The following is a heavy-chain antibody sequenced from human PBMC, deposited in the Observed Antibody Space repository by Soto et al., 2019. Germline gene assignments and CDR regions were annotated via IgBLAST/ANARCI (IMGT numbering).Heavy chain of an antibody. CDR3: ARGSLDRGYFDWLLSHWYFDL. D-gene: IGHD3-9*01. V-gene: IGHV1-3*03. J-gene: IGHJ2*01. Sequence: GASVKVSCKASGYTFTSYSMHWVRQAPGQRLEWMGWINAGNGNTKYSQKFQGRVTITRDTSASTAYMELSSLRAEDMAVYYCARGSLDRGYFDWLLSHWYFDLWGRGTLVTVSS. CDR1: GYTFTSYS. CDR2: INAGNGNT.